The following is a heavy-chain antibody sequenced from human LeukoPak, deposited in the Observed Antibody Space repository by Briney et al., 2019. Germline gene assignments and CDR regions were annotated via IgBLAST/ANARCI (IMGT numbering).Heavy chain of an antibody. Sequence: ASVKVSCKASGYTFIDYYMHWGRQAPGQRLEWMGWINPNSGATNYAQKFQGRVTMTRDPSINTAYMELSRLTSGDTAVYFCARDNGDYGRDYWGQGTLVTVSS. D-gene: IGHD4-17*01. CDR2: INPNSGAT. CDR3: ARDNGDYGRDY. CDR1: GYTFIDYY. V-gene: IGHV1-2*02. J-gene: IGHJ4*02.